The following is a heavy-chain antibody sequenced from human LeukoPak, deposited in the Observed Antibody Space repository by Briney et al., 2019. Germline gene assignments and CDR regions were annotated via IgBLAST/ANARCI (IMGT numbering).Heavy chain of an antibody. CDR3: AKEAPFYDFWSGYLGDKNPKSEVTSPSYYYGMDV. Sequence: GGSLRLSCAASGFTFSSYAMSWVRQAPGKGLEWVSAISGSGGSTYYADSVKGRFTISRDNSKNTLYLQMNSLRAEDTAVYYCAKEAPFYDFWSGYLGDKNPKSEVTSPSYYYGMDVWGQGTTVTVSS. CDR2: ISGSGGST. V-gene: IGHV3-23*01. J-gene: IGHJ6*02. D-gene: IGHD3-3*01. CDR1: GFTFSSYA.